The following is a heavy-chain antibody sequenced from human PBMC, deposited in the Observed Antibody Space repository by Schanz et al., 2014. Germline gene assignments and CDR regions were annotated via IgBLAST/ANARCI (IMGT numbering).Heavy chain of an antibody. D-gene: IGHD2-2*01. V-gene: IGHV1-69*09. CDR2: IIPILGIA. J-gene: IGHJ5*02. Sequence: QVQLVQSGAEVKKPGASVKVSCKASGGTFSSFGINWVRQAPGQGLEWMGRIIPILGIANYAQKFQGRVTITADKSTFTAYMDVSSLRSEDTAVYYCARDRRRYCSTASCLHDNWFDPWGQGTLVIVSS. CDR1: GGTFSSFG. CDR3: ARDRRRYCSTASCLHDNWFDP.